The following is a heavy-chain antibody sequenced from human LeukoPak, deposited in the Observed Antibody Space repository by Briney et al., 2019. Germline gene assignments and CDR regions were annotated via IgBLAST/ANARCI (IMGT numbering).Heavy chain of an antibody. CDR3: ARVLYYGSGILGWFDP. CDR2: IYHSGST. CDR1: GGSISSSSYY. J-gene: IGHJ5*02. V-gene: IGHV4-39*07. D-gene: IGHD3-10*01. Sequence: PSETLSLTCTVSGGSISSSSYYWGWIRQPPGKGLEWIGSIYHSGSTYYNPSLKSRVTISVDTSKNQFSLKLSSVTAADTAVYYCARVLYYGSGILGWFDPWGQGTLVTVSS.